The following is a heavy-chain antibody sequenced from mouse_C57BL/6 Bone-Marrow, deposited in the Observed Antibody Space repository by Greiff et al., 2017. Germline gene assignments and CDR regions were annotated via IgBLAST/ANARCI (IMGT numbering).Heavy chain of an antibody. D-gene: IGHD2-3*01. CDR2: IYPGDGDT. Sequence: QVQLQQSGAELVKPGASVKISCKASGYAFSSYWMNWVKQRPGQGLEWIGQIYPGDGDTNYNGKFKGKATLTADKSSSTAYMQLSSLTSEDSAVYFCARRGRWLLFDYWGQGTTRTVSS. V-gene: IGHV1-80*01. J-gene: IGHJ2*01. CDR1: GYAFSSYW. CDR3: ARRGRWLLFDY.